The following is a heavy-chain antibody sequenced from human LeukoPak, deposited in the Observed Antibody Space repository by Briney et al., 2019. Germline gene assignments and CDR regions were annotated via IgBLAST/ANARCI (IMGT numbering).Heavy chain of an antibody. D-gene: IGHD2/OR15-2a*01. J-gene: IGHJ4*02. V-gene: IGHV3-53*01. CDR1: GFTVSSNY. CDR2: FSSGGRT. CDR3: ASILYG. Sequence: PGGSLRLSCAASGFTVSSNYMSWVRQAPGKGLEWVATFSSGGRTSYADSVKGRFTISRDTSQNTVYLQMNSLRDEDTALYYCASILYGWGQGTLVTVSS.